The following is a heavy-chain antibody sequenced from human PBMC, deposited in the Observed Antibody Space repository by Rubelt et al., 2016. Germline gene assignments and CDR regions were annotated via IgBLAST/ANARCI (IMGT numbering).Heavy chain of an antibody. CDR2: ISYDGKNK. CDR1: FA. J-gene: IGHJ4*02. Sequence: FAMHWVRQAPGKGLEWVSVISYDGKNKYYADSVEGRFTISRDNSKSTLYLQMNSLRPEDTAVYYCARAKQQLVEYDYWGQGTLVTVSS. CDR3: ARAKQQLVEYDY. D-gene: IGHD6-13*01. V-gene: IGHV3-30*04.